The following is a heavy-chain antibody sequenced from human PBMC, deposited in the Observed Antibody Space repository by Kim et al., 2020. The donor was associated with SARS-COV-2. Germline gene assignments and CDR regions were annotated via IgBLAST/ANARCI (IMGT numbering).Heavy chain of an antibody. V-gene: IGHV4-39*01. CDR3: ARPMAAAGTQYSYYLDS. Sequence: SETLSLTCTVSGGSFSNSAYYWGWIRQPPGKELEWIGFIYYSGNTHYNPSHKSRVTISVDTSKNQFSLTLKSVTASDTAVYYCARPMAAAGTQYSYYLDSWGQGSLVTVSS. CDR2: IYYSGNT. J-gene: IGHJ4*02. D-gene: IGHD6-13*01. CDR1: GGSFSNSAYY.